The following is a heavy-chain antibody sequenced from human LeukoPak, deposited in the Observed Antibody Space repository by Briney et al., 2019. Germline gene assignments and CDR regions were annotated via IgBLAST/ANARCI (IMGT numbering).Heavy chain of an antibody. D-gene: IGHD6-6*01. CDR1: GFTFSSYS. CDR3: ARVRSSSSSSPLRFYYMDV. Sequence: PGGSLRLSCAASGFTFSSYSMNWVRQAPGKGLEWVSSSSSSSSSSDMSYADSVKGRVTMSRDNAKNSLYLQRNSLRAEDTAVYYCARVRSSSSSSPLRFYYMDVWGKGTTVTVSS. CDR2: SSSSSSSSDM. V-gene: IGHV3-21*01. J-gene: IGHJ6*03.